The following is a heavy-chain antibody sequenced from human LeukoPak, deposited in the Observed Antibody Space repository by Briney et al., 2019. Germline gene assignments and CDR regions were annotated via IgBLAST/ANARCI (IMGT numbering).Heavy chain of an antibody. CDR3: ARGRGRIAAAGSNWFDP. CDR1: GYSISSGYY. CDR2: IYHSGST. Sequence: SETLSLTCTVPGYSISSGYYWGWIRQPPGKGLEWIGSIYHSGSTNYNPSLKSRVTISVDTSKNQFSLKLSSVTAADTAVYYCARGRGRIAAAGSNWFDPWGQGTLVTASS. J-gene: IGHJ5*02. D-gene: IGHD6-13*01. V-gene: IGHV4-38-2*02.